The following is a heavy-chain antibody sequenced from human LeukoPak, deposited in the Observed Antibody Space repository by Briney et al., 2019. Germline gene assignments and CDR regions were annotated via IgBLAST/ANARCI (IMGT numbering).Heavy chain of an antibody. CDR1: GFTFTTYW. D-gene: IGHD3-10*01. J-gene: IGHJ4*02. CDR3: VKVAKYYYGSETYYFFEQ. V-gene: IGHV3-7*01. CDR2: INQDGTEK. Sequence: GVSLRLSCAASGFTFTTYWMSWVRQFPGKGLQWVANINQDGTEKYYVDSVKSRFTISRDNAKNSLHLQMNSLRVEDTAIYYCVKVAKYYYGSETYYFFEQWGQGTPVTASS.